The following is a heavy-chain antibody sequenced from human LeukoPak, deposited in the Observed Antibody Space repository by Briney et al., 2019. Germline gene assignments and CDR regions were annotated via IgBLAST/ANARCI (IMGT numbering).Heavy chain of an antibody. J-gene: IGHJ4*02. D-gene: IGHD3-10*01. CDR3: ARDYQWFGELLGY. CDR1: GYSFTGYY. CDR2: INPNSGGT. V-gene: IGHV1-2*02. Sequence: EASVKVSCKTSGYSFTGYYIHWVRQAPGQGLEWMGWINPNSGGTNYAQKFQGRVTMTRDTSISTAYMELSRLRSDDTAVYYCARDYQWFGELLGYWGQGTLVTVSS.